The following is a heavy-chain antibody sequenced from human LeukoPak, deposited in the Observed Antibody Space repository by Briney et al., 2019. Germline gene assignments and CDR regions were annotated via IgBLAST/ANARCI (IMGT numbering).Heavy chain of an antibody. Sequence: ASEKVSRKASSYTFTNYGISRVRQDPEQGHEWMRWISAYNGNTNYAQNLQGRVTMTTDTSTNTAYMELRSLRSDDTAVYYCARDQDPGAFDIWGQGTMVTVSS. CDR1: SYTFTNYG. V-gene: IGHV1-18*01. CDR2: ISAYNGNT. CDR3: ARDQDPGAFDI. J-gene: IGHJ3*02.